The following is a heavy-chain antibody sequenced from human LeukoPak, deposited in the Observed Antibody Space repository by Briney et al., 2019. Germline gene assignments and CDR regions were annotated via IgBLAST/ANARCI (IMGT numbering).Heavy chain of an antibody. D-gene: IGHD6-13*01. Sequence: QPGGSVRLSCAASGFTFSSYAMHWVRQAPGKGLECVAVISYDGSNKYYANPVKGRFTISRDNSKNTLYLQMNSLRAEDTAVYYCARDERAAAGFIYYYYSMDVWGQGTTVTVSS. CDR3: ARDERAAAGFIYYYYSMDV. J-gene: IGHJ6*02. CDR1: GFTFSSYA. CDR2: ISYDGSNK. V-gene: IGHV3-30*04.